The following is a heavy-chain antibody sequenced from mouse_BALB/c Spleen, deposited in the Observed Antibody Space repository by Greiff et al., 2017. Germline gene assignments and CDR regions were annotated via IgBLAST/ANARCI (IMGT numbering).Heavy chain of an antibody. Sequence: QVQLKESGPGLVQPSQSLSITCTVSGFSLTSYGVHWVRQSPGKGLEWLGVIWSGGSTDYNAAFISRLSISKDNSKSQVFFKMNSLQANDTAIYYCARGYGSSYGGFAYWGQGTLVTVSA. CDR2: IWSGGST. CDR1: GFSLTSYG. J-gene: IGHJ3*01. D-gene: IGHD1-1*01. V-gene: IGHV2-2*02. CDR3: ARGYGSSYGGFAY.